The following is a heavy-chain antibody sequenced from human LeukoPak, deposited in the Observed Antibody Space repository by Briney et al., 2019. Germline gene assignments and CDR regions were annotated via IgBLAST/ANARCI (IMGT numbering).Heavy chain of an antibody. CDR1: GYTFNDYY. J-gene: IGHJ4*02. Sequence: ASVKVSCKTSGYTFNDYYLHWVRQAPGQGLEWMGWINPNSGRTNYAPKFQGRVTLTTGTSISTAYMELSSLISGDTALYYCARDSSDILTGYYHFWGQGTLVTVSS. CDR2: INPNSGRT. D-gene: IGHD3-9*01. V-gene: IGHV1-2*02. CDR3: ARDSSDILTGYYHF.